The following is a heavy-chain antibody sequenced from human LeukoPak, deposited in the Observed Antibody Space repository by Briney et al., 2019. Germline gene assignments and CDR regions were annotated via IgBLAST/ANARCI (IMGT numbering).Heavy chain of an antibody. D-gene: IGHD6-19*01. V-gene: IGHV3-30*18. CDR1: GFTFSSYG. CDR2: ISYDGSNK. CDR3: AKGRHSSGWKSYFDY. Sequence: SGGSLRLSCAASGFTFSSYGMHGGRQAPGKGLEWVAVISYDGSNKYYADSVKGRFTISRDNSKNTLYLQMNSLRAEDTAVYYCAKGRHSSGWKSYFDYWGQGTLVTVSS. J-gene: IGHJ4*02.